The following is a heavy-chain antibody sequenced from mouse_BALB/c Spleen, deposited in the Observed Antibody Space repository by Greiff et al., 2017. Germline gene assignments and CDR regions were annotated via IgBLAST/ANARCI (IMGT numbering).Heavy chain of an antibody. Sequence: VQLQQPGAELVRPGASVKLSCKASGYTFTSYWINWVKQRPGQGLEWIGNIYPSDSYTNYNQKFKDKATLTVDKSSSTAYMQLSSPTSEDSAVYYCTTLYDYSWFAYWGQGTLVTVSA. D-gene: IGHD2-4*01. CDR1: GYTFTSYW. CDR3: TTLYDYSWFAY. J-gene: IGHJ3*01. V-gene: IGHV1-69*02. CDR2: IYPSDSYT.